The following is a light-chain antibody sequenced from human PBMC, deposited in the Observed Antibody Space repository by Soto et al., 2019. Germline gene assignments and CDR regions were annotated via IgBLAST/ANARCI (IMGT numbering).Light chain of an antibody. V-gene: IGLV2-14*01. CDR1: SSDVGGYNY. CDR2: EVS. Sequence: QSVLTQPPSVSGAPGQRVTISCTGTSSDVGGYNYVSWYQQHPGKAPKLMIYEVSNRPSGVSNRFSGSKSGNTASLTISGLQAEEEADYYCSSYTSSSIDYVFGTGTKVTVL. CDR3: SSYTSSSIDYV. J-gene: IGLJ1*01.